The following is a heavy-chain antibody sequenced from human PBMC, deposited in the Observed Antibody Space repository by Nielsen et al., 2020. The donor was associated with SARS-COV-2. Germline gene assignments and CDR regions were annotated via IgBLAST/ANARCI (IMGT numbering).Heavy chain of an antibody. V-gene: IGHV3-23*01. Sequence: GESLKISCATSGFTFSTYAMNWVRQAPGKGLEWVATISGRGINEGSTFYADSVKGRFTISRDNSKSSVYLQMNSLRADDTAVYYCAKLRVNFIVVDYFDLWGQGIAVTVSS. D-gene: IGHD3-22*01. J-gene: IGHJ4*02. CDR1: GFTFSTYA. CDR3: AKLRVNFIVVDYFDL. CDR2: ISGRGINEGST.